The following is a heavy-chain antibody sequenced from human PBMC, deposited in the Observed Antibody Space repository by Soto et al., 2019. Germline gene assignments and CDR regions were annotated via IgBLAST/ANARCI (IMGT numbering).Heavy chain of an antibody. D-gene: IGHD1-1*01. CDR2: INSDGSST. J-gene: IGHJ4*02. V-gene: IGHV3-74*01. CDR3: AREGVQLERPWERGAFDY. Sequence: EVQLVESGGGLVQPGGSLRLSCAASGLTFSSYWMHWVRQAPGKGLVWVSRINSDGSSTSYADSVKGRFTISRDNAKNTLYLQMNSLRAEDTAVYYCAREGVQLERPWERGAFDYWGQGTLVTVSS. CDR1: GLTFSSYW.